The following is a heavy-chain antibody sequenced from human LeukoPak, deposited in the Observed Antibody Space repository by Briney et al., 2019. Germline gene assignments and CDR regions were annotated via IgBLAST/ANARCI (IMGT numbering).Heavy chain of an antibody. V-gene: IGHV3-73*01. J-gene: IGHJ4*02. CDR1: GFTFSGSA. Sequence: PGGSLRLSCVASGFTFSGSAMHWVRQTSGKGLEWVGHIRGKSYSYATGYAASVTGRFTISRDDSRNTAYLQMDSLKTEDTAVYYCTPGGVDFWGQGTLVTVSS. CDR3: TPGGVDF. CDR2: IRGKSYSYAT.